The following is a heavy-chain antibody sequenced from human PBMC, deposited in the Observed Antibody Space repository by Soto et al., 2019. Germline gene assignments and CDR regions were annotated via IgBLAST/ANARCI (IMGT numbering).Heavy chain of an antibody. J-gene: IGHJ6*03. V-gene: IGHV3-30*18. CDR3: AKDWANYGSGSYYKGPHQENYYYMDV. D-gene: IGHD3-10*01. CDR1: GFTFSSYG. CDR2: ISYDGSNK. Sequence: GGSLRLSCAASGFTFSSYGMHWVRQAPGKGLEWVAVISYDGSNKYYADSVKGRFTISRDNSKNTLYLQMNSLRAEDTAVYYCAKDWANYGSGSYYKGPHQENYYYMDVWGKGTTVTVSS.